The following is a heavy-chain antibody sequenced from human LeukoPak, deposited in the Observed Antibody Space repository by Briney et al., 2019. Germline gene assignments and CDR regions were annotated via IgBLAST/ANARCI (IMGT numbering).Heavy chain of an antibody. D-gene: IGHD3-16*01. CDR3: ARGCLGVLCPNVSFDY. CDR2: INHSGST. Sequence: SETLSLTCAVYGGSFSGYYWSWIRQPPGKGLEWIGEINHSGSTNYNPTLKSRVTISVDTSKNQFALKLSSVSAADTAVYYCARGCLGVLCPNVSFDYWGQGTLVTVSS. CDR1: GGSFSGYY. J-gene: IGHJ4*02. V-gene: IGHV4-34*01.